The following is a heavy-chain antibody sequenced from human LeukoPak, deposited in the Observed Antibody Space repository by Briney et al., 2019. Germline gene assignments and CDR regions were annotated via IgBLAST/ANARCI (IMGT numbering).Heavy chain of an antibody. Sequence: GGSLRHSCAASGVTLSSYVMHWVRHTPGKGREWVAFIRCDGSNKYYADSVKGRFTISRDNSKNTLYLQMNSLRAEDTAVYYCAKDGINDYGDYAPSTGFDRWGQGTLVTVSS. D-gene: IGHD4-17*01. J-gene: IGHJ5*02. CDR1: GVTLSSYV. CDR2: IRCDGSNK. CDR3: AKDGINDYGDYAPSTGFDR. V-gene: IGHV3-30*02.